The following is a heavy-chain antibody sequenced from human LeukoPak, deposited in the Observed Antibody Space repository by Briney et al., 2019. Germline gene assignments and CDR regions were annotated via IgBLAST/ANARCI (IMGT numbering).Heavy chain of an antibody. D-gene: IGHD5-12*01. J-gene: IGHJ4*02. V-gene: IGHV3-48*04. CDR3: ARGYTYFDY. Sequence: GGSLRLSCAASGFSFSTYTMNWVRQAPGKGLEWVSYISSSGSTIYYADSVKGRSTISRDNAKNSLYMQMNSLRAEDTAVYYCARGYTYFDYWGQGTLVTVSS. CDR1: GFSFSTYT. CDR2: ISSSGSTI.